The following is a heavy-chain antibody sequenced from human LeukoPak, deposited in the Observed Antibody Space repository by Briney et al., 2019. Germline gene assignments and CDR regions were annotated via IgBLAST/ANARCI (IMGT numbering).Heavy chain of an antibody. CDR1: GYTFTSYY. V-gene: IGHV1-46*01. D-gene: IGHD3-16*01. CDR3: ARDKGGYNWFDP. Sequence: ASVKVPCKASGYTFTSYYMHWVRQAPGQGLEWMGIINPSGGSTSYAQKFQGRVTMTRDMSTSTVYMELSSLRSEDTAVYYCARDKGGYNWFDPWGQGTLVTVSS. CDR2: INPSGGST. J-gene: IGHJ5*02.